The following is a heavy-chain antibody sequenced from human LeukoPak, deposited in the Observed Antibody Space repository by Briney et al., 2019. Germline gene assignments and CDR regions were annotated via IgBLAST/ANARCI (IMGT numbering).Heavy chain of an antibody. CDR3: AREGWSSCLDY. V-gene: IGHV3-30-3*01. D-gene: IGHD6-13*01. J-gene: IGHJ4*02. CDR2: ISYDGSNK. Sequence: GGSLRLSCAASGFTFSSYAMHWVRQAPGKGLEWVAVISYDGSNKYYADSVKGRFTISRDNSKNTLYLQMNSLRAEVTAVYYCAREGWSSCLDYWGQGTLVTVSS. CDR1: GFTFSSYA.